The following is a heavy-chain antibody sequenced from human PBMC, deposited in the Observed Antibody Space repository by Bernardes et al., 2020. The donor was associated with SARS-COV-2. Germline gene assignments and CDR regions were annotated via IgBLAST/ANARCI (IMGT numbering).Heavy chain of an antibody. CDR1: GGSISSYY. CDR3: ARIAADYFDY. Sequence: SETLSLTCTVSGGSISSYYWSWIRQPPGKGLEWIGYIYYSGSTNYNPSLKSRVTISVDTSKNQFSLKLSSVTTADTAVYYCARIAADYFDYWGQGTLVTVSS. V-gene: IGHV4-59*01. D-gene: IGHD6-13*01. CDR2: IYYSGST. J-gene: IGHJ4*02.